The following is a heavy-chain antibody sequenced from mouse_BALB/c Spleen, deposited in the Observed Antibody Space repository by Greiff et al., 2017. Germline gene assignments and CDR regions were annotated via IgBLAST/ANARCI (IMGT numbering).Heavy chain of an antibody. V-gene: IGHV3-8*02. CDR1: GDSITSGY. J-gene: IGHJ3*01. CDR2: ISYSGST. D-gene: IGHD1-1*01. Sequence: EVQVVESGPSLVKPSQTLSLTCSVTGDSITSGYWNWIRKFPGNKLEYMGYISYSGSTYYNPSLKSRISITRDTSKNQYYLQLNSVTTEDTATYYCARYKVLRYPFAYWGQGTLVTVSA. CDR3: ARYKVLRYPFAY.